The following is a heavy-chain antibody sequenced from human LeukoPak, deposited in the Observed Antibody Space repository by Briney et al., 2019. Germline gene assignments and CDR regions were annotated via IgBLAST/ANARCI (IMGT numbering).Heavy chain of an antibody. CDR2: IYSGGST. D-gene: IGHD3-22*01. Sequence: GRSLRLSCAASGFTVSSNYMSWVRQAPGKGLEWVSVIYSGGSTYYADSVKGRFTISRDNSKNTLYLQMNSLRAEDTAVYYCARDSLDSSGYSDYWGLGTLVTVSS. J-gene: IGHJ4*02. CDR3: ARDSLDSSGYSDY. V-gene: IGHV3-66*01. CDR1: GFTVSSNY.